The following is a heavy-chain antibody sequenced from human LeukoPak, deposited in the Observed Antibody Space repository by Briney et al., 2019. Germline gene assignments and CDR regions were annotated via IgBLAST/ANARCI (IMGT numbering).Heavy chain of an antibody. CDR1: GYTFTGYY. J-gene: IGHJ4*02. Sequence: SVKVSCKASGYTFTGYYMHWVRQAPGQGLEWMGRIIPILGIANYAQKFQGRVTITADKSTSTAYMELSSLRSEDTAVYYCARDRPVVDILSIWGQGTLVTVSS. CDR2: IIPILGIA. CDR3: ARDRPVVDILSI. D-gene: IGHD3-9*01. V-gene: IGHV1-69*04.